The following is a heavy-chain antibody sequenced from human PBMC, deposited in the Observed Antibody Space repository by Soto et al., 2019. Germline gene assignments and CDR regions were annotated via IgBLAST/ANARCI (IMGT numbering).Heavy chain of an antibody. CDR3: ARGFYYDFWSGNTDYGMDV. J-gene: IGHJ6*02. D-gene: IGHD3-3*01. CDR2: ISYDESNK. Sequence: QVQLVESGGGVVQPGRSLRLSCAASGFTFSSYAMHWVRQAPGKGLEWVAVISYDESNKYYADSVKGRFTISRDNSKNTLYLQMNSLRAEDTAVYYCARGFYYDFWSGNTDYGMDVWGQGTTVTVSS. V-gene: IGHV3-30-3*01. CDR1: GFTFSSYA.